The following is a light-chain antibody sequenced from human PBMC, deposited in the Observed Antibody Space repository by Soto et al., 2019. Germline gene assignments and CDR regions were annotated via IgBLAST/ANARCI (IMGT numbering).Light chain of an antibody. J-gene: IGLJ1*01. Sequence: QSVLAQPASVSGSPGQSITISCTGTSSDIGGYDFVSWYQQHPGRAPKLMIYDVVNRPSGVSDRFSGSKSGNTASLTISGLQAEDEADYYCSSYTSGTADVFGTGTKVTVL. CDR2: DVV. V-gene: IGLV2-14*01. CDR3: SSYTSGTADV. CDR1: SSDIGGYDF.